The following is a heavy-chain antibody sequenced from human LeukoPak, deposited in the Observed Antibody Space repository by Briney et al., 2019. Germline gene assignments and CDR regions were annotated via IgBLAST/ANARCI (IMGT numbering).Heavy chain of an antibody. CDR2: IVVGSGNT. V-gene: IGHV1-58*02. CDR3: ARARYYYDSSGYYYFVY. D-gene: IGHD3-22*01. CDR1: GFTFTSSA. J-gene: IGHJ4*02. Sequence: GASVKVSCKASGFTFTSSAMQWVRQARGQRLEWIGWIVVGSGNTNYAQKFQERVTITRDMSTSTAYMELSRLRSDDTAVYYCARARYYYDSSGYYYFVYWGQGTLVTVSS.